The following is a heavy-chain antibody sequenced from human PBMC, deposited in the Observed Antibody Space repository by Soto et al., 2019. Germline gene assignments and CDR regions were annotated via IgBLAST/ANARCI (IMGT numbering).Heavy chain of an antibody. J-gene: IGHJ5*02. CDR3: AKGSFSSGWFFWFDP. Sequence: EVQLLESGGGLVQPGGSLRLSCAASGFTFSSYAMSWVHQAPGKGLEWVSAISGSGGSTYYADSVKGRFTISRDNSKNTLYLQMNSLRAEDTAVYYCAKGSFSSGWFFWFDPWGQGTLVTVSS. V-gene: IGHV3-23*01. CDR1: GFTFSSYA. CDR2: ISGSGGST. D-gene: IGHD6-19*01.